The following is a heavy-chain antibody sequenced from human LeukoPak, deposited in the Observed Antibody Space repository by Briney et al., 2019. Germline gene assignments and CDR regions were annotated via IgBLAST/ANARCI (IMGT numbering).Heavy chain of an antibody. CDR2: IYYSGST. J-gene: IGHJ6*02. Sequence: SETLSLTCTVSGGSISSGGYYWSWIRQHPGKGLEWIGYIYYSGSTYYNPSLKSRVTISVDTSKNQFPLKLSSVTAADTAVYYCARDRIVVVPAAINYYYYGMDVWGQGTTVTVSS. D-gene: IGHD2-2*01. V-gene: IGHV4-31*03. CDR3: ARDRIVVVPAAINYYYYGMDV. CDR1: GGSISSGGYY.